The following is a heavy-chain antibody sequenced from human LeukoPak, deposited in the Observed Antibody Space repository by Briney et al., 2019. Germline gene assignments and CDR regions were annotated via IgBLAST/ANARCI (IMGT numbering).Heavy chain of an antibody. CDR1: GFTFSSFW. D-gene: IGHD3-3*01. CDR2: IKQDGGEK. V-gene: IGHV3-7*01. Sequence: GGSLRLSCAASGFTFSSFWMSWVRQAPGKGLEWVANIKQDGGEKYYVDSVKGRFTISRDNAKNPLYLQMNSRRADDTAVYYCARDQLRFLEWLYWYFDLWGRGTLVTVSS. J-gene: IGHJ2*01. CDR3: ARDQLRFLEWLYWYFDL.